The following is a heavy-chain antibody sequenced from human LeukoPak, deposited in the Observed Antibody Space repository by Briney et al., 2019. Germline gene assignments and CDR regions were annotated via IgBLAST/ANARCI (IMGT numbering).Heavy chain of an antibody. D-gene: IGHD3-10*01. CDR2: ISSSSSYI. CDR1: GFTFSSYS. CDR3: ARGTMVRGVPNDY. J-gene: IGHJ4*02. Sequence: GGSLRLSCAASGFTFSSYSMNWVRQAPGKGLEWVSSISSSSSYIYYADSVKGRFTISRDNAKNSLYLQMNSLRAEDTAVYYCARGTMVRGVPNDYWGQGTLVTVSS. V-gene: IGHV3-21*01.